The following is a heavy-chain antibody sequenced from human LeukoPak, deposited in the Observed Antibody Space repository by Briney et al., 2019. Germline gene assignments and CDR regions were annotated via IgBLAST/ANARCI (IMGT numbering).Heavy chain of an antibody. V-gene: IGHV3-23*01. CDR2: MSGSGETT. Sequence: GGSLRLSCAASGFTFSSYAMSWVRQAPGKGLEWVSAMSGSGETTYYTDSVKGRFTISRDNSKNTVYLQMTSLRAEDTAVYYCAKSVILTGLFDYWGQGTLVTVSS. J-gene: IGHJ4*02. D-gene: IGHD3-9*01. CDR3: AKSVILTGLFDY. CDR1: GFTFSSYA.